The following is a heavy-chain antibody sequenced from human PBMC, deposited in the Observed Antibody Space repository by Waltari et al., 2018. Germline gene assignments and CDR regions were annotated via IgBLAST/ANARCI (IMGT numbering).Heavy chain of an antibody. J-gene: IGHJ3*02. CDR3: ARVLSVVVVAATQDAFDI. D-gene: IGHD2-15*01. V-gene: IGHV4-59*11. CDR1: GGSISSHY. CDR2: IYYSGST. Sequence: QVQLQESGPGLVKPSETLSLTCTVSGGSISSHYWSWIRQPPGQGLEWIGYIYYSGSTNYNPSLKSRVTISVDTSKNQFSLKLSSVTAADTAVYYCARVLSVVVVAATQDAFDIWGQGTMVTVSS.